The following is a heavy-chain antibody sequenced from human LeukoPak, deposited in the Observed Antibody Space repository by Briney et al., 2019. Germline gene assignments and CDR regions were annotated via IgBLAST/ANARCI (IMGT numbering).Heavy chain of an antibody. CDR3: AKDVAIQLWLGYFDY. J-gene: IGHJ4*02. Sequence: PGGSLRLSCAASGFTFSSYAMSWVRQAPGKGLEWVSAISGSGGSTYYADSVEGRFTISRDNSKNTLYLQMNSLRAEDTAVYYCAKDVAIQLWLGYFDYWGQGTLVTVSS. CDR2: ISGSGGST. CDR1: GFTFSSYA. V-gene: IGHV3-23*01. D-gene: IGHD5-18*01.